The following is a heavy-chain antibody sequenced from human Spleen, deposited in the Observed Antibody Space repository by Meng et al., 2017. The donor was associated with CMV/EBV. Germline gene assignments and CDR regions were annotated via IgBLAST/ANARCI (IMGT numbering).Heavy chain of an antibody. CDR1: GFTFSNYG. CDR2: IRYDGSNK. J-gene: IGHJ4*02. CDR3: AKDINYYGSGKDY. D-gene: IGHD3-10*01. Sequence: GESLKISCAASGFTFSNYGMHWVRQAPGKGLEWVAFIRYDGSNKYYADSVKGRFTISRDNSKNTLYLQMNSLRAEDTALYYCAKDINYYGSGKDYWGQGTLVTVSS. V-gene: IGHV3-30*02.